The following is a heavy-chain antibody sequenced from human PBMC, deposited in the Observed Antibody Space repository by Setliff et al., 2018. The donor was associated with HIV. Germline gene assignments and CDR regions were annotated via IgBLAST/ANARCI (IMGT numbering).Heavy chain of an antibody. CDR1: GGSISSSSYY. Sequence: SETLSLTCNVSGGSISSSSYYWGWIRQPPGKGLEWVGSIYYSGSTYYNPSLKSRVTISVDTSKNHFSLKLSSVTAADTAVYCCERLSGSFLRGGWFDPWGQGTLVTVSS. D-gene: IGHD1-26*01. V-gene: IGHV4-39*07. J-gene: IGHJ5*02. CDR3: ERLSGSFLRGGWFDP. CDR2: IYYSGST.